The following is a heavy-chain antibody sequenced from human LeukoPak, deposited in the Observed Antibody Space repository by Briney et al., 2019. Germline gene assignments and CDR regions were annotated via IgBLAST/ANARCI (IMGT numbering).Heavy chain of an antibody. CDR2: ISYDGSNK. D-gene: IGHD1-26*01. CDR3: ANPWAGATDL. Sequence: GGSLRLSCTASGFNFANYFMHWVRQAPGKGLEWVAVISYDGSNKYYADSVKGRFTISRDNSKNTLYLQMNSLRAEDTAVYYCANPWAGATDLWGQGTLVTVSS. CDR1: GFNFANYF. J-gene: IGHJ4*02. V-gene: IGHV3-30*18.